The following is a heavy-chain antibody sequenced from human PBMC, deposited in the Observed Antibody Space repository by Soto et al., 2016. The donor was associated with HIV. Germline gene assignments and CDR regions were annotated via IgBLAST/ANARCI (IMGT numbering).Heavy chain of an antibody. CDR2: IYSGGST. CDR1: GFSVTNNF. J-gene: IGHJ4*02. D-gene: IGHD2-21*01. CDR3: ARDRVSVEMATIVN. V-gene: IGHV3-53*02. Sequence: EVQLVETGGGLIQPGESLRLSCVASGFSVTNNFMSWVRQAPGKGLEWVSIIYSGGSTYYAESVKDRFTISRDKSKNTLYLQMNNLRADDTAVYYCARDRVSVEMATIVNWGQGTLVTVSS.